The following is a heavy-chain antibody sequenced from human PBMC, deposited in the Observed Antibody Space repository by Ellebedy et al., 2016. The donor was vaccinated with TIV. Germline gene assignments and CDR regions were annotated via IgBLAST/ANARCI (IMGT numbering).Heavy chain of an antibody. D-gene: IGHD1-1*01. J-gene: IGHJ4*02. CDR2: IWYDGTNE. CDR3: VRDLRWDWNGQRIDY. Sequence: PGGSLRLSCAASGFSFSDYGMHWVRQAPGEGLEWVAFIWYDGTNEYYAESVKGRFTISRDNSKNPLFLQMNSLRVEDTAVYFCVRDLRWDWNGQRIDYWGQGSLVTVSS. V-gene: IGHV3-33*01. CDR1: GFSFSDYG.